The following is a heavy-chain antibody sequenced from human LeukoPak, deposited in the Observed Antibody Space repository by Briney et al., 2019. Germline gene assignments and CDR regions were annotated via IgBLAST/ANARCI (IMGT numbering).Heavy chain of an antibody. CDR3: ARGSLRGSSWYY. J-gene: IGHJ4*02. Sequence: GASVKVSCKASGHTFTSYGISWVRQAPGQGLEWMGWINPNSGGTNYAQKFQGRVTMTRDTSISTAYMELSRLRSDDTAVYYCARGSLRGSSWYYWGQGTLVTVSS. V-gene: IGHV1-2*02. CDR2: INPNSGGT. D-gene: IGHD6-13*01. CDR1: GHTFTSYG.